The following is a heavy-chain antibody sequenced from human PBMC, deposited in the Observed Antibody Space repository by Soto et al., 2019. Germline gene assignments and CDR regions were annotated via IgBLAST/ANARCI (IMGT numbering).Heavy chain of an antibody. Sequence: QLQLQESGSGLVKPSQTLSLTCAVSGVSISSDGYSWSWIRQPPGKGLEWIGFIYQSGSTYYNPSLKSRGTMSVDRSKNQLSLKLTPVTAADTAVYYCARAYYDFWTSYHYGMDVWGQGTTVTVSS. CDR2: IYQSGST. CDR1: GVSISSDGYS. D-gene: IGHD3-3*01. V-gene: IGHV4-30-2*01. CDR3: ARAYYDFWTSYHYGMDV. J-gene: IGHJ6*02.